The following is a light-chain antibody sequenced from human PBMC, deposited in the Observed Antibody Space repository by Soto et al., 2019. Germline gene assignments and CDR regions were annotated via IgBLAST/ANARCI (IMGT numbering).Light chain of an antibody. J-gene: IGKJ2*01. CDR2: LAS. V-gene: IGKV4-1*01. CDR3: QQYYSNPLT. CDR1: QSVLYSSNNKNY. Sequence: DIVMTQSPDSLAVSLGERATINCKSSQSVLYSSNNKNYLPWYQHKPGQPPKLLIYLASTRESGVPDRFSGSGSGTDFTLTVSSLQAEDVEVYYCQQYYSNPLTFGQGTKLEIK.